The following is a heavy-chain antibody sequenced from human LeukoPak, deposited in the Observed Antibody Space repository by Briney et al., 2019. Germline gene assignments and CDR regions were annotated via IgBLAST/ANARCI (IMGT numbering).Heavy chain of an antibody. D-gene: IGHD4-17*01. Sequence: PSETLSLTCTVSGGSISSYYWSWIRQPPGKGLEWIGYIYYSGSTYYNPSLKSRVTISVDTSKNQFSLKLSSVTAADTAVYYCARLNTVTTRPFDYWGQGTLVTVSS. V-gene: IGHV4-30-4*01. J-gene: IGHJ4*02. CDR3: ARLNTVTTRPFDY. CDR1: GGSISSYY. CDR2: IYYSGST.